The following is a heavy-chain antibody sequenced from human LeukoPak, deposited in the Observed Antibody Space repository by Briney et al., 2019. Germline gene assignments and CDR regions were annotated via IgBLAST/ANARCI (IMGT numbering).Heavy chain of an antibody. CDR2: IYYSGST. Sequence: SETLSLTRTVSGGSISSSSYYWGWIRQPPGKGLEWIGSIYYSGSTYYNPSLKSRVTISVDTSKNQFSLKLSSVTAADTAVYYCARQEPYDILTGYPYYYMDVWGKGTTVTVSS. CDR3: ARQEPYDILTGYPYYYMDV. J-gene: IGHJ6*03. D-gene: IGHD3-9*01. V-gene: IGHV4-39*07. CDR1: GGSISSSSYY.